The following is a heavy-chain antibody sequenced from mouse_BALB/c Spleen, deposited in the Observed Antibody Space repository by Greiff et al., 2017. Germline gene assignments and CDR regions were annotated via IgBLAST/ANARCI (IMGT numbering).Heavy chain of an antibody. Sequence: EVKLMESGGGLVKPGGSRKLSCAASGFTFSSFGMHWVRQAPEKGLEWVAYISSGSSTIYYADTVKGRFTISRDNPKNTLFLQMTSLRSEDTAMYYCARGLGNYGDYWGQGTTLTVAS. D-gene: IGHD3-3*01. V-gene: IGHV5-17*02. CDR1: GFTFSSFG. CDR3: ARGLGNYGDY. CDR2: ISSGSSTI. J-gene: IGHJ2*01.